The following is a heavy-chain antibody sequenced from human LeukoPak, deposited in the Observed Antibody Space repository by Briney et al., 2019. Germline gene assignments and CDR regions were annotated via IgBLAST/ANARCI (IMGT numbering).Heavy chain of an antibody. V-gene: IGHV3-21*04. CDR1: GFTFSSYS. J-gene: IGHJ4*02. D-gene: IGHD3-22*01. CDR2: ISSSSSYI. Sequence: GGSLRLSCAASGFTFSSYSMNWVRQAPGKGLEWVSSISSSSSYIYYADSVKGRFTISRDNAKNSLYLQMNSLRAEDTAVYYCAKEGSSGYSYYFDYWGQGTLVTVSS. CDR3: AKEGSSGYSYYFDY.